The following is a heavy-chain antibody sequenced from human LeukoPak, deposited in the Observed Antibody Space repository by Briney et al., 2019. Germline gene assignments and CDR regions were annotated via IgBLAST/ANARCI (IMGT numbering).Heavy chain of an antibody. CDR1: GYTFTSHY. CDR2: INPSGGGT. V-gene: IGHV1-46*01. D-gene: IGHD6-19*01. CDR3: ARDLAVAGNWFDP. J-gene: IGHJ5*02. Sequence: ASVTVSFTASGYTFTSHYIHWVRQAPGQGVEGVGVINPSGGGTSYAHKLQGRVTVSRDTSTSTVHMELSSLTSDDTAVYYCARDLAVAGNWFDPWGQGTLVTVSS.